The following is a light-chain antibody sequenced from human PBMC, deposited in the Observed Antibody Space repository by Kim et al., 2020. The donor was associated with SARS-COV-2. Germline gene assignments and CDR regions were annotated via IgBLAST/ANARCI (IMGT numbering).Light chain of an antibody. J-gene: IGKJ1*01. CDR3: QQYNNYSGT. Sequence: ASVGDSVTITCRASQSSSNWLAWYQQKPGKAPKLLIYKASTLESGVPSRFSGSGSRTEFTLTISSLQPDDFATYYCQQYNNYSGTFGQGTKVEIK. CDR2: KAS. V-gene: IGKV1-5*03. CDR1: QSSSNW.